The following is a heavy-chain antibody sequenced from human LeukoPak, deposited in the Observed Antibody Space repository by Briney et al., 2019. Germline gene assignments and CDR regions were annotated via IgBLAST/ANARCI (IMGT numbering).Heavy chain of an antibody. CDR1: GYAFIAYY. V-gene: IGHV1-2*02. D-gene: IGHD6-13*01. Sequence: GASVKVSCKTSGYAFIAYYIHWVRQAPGQGLEWMGWINPSSRDTWSAQKFQGRLTMTRDTSIRTAYVELSGLTFDDTAVYYCARAQQSIGSYYYFYMNVWGKGTTVTVSS. CDR3: ARAQQSIGSYYYFYMNV. CDR2: INPSSRDT. J-gene: IGHJ6*03.